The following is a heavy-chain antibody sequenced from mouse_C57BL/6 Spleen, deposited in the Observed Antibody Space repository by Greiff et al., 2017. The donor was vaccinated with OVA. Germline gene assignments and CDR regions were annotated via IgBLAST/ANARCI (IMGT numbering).Heavy chain of an antibody. CDR1: GYTFTSYW. Sequence: QVQLKQPGTELVKPGASVKLSCKASGYTFTSYWMHWVKQRPGQGLEWIGNINPSNGGTNYNEKFKSKATLTVDKSSSTAYMQLSSLTSEDSAVYYCARGGVTGGFFFDYWGQGTTLTVSS. CDR3: ARGGVTGGFFFDY. J-gene: IGHJ2*01. V-gene: IGHV1-53*01. CDR2: INPSNGGT. D-gene: IGHD4-1*01.